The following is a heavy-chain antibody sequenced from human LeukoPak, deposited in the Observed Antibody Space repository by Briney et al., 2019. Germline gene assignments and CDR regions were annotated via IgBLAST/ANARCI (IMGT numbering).Heavy chain of an antibody. Sequence: GGSLRLSCAASGFTFSDYDMSWIRQASGKGLEWVSYISRTSSYTNYADSVKGRFTISRDNAKNSLYLQMNSLRAEDTAVYYCARLYSSRWYYFDYWGQGTLVTVSS. CDR1: GFTFSDYD. CDR2: ISRTSSYT. D-gene: IGHD6-13*01. CDR3: ARLYSSRWYYFDY. V-gene: IGHV3-11*03. J-gene: IGHJ4*02.